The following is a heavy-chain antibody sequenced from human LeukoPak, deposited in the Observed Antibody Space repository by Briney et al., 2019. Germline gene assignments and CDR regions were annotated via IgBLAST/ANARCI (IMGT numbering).Heavy chain of an antibody. V-gene: IGHV3-73*01. D-gene: IGHD3-16*01. Sequence: GGSLRLSCAASGFTFSDSPIHWVRQASGKGLEWVGRIRSKANNYATGYAASVKGRFTISRDDSKNTAYLQMSSLKAEETALYYCASLTFPFDYWGQGTLVTVSS. CDR2: IRSKANNYAT. CDR3: ASLTFPFDY. J-gene: IGHJ4*02. CDR1: GFTFSDSP.